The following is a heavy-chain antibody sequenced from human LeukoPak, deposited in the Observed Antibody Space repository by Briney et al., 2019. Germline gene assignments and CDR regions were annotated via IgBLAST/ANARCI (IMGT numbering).Heavy chain of an antibody. D-gene: IGHD1-14*01. CDR3: TRTTANFDY. Sequence: GGSLRLSCAASGFTFSSYWMSWFRQAPGKGLEWVGFIRSKAYGGTTEYAASVKGRFTISRDDSKSIAYLQMNSLKTEDTAVYYCTRTTANFDYWGQGTLVTVSS. J-gene: IGHJ4*02. CDR1: GFTFSSYW. V-gene: IGHV3-49*03. CDR2: IRSKAYGGTT.